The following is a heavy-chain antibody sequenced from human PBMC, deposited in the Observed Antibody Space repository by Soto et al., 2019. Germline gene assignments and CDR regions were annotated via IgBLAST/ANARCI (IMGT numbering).Heavy chain of an antibody. CDR3: ARGRWAVYNSYFDY. CDR2: RNRNSGNT. V-gene: IGHV1-8*01. D-gene: IGHD1-20*01. J-gene: IGHJ4*02. CDR1: GYTFTSYD. Sequence: QVQLVQSGAEVKKPGASVKVSCKASGYTFTSYDINWVRQATGQGLEWMGWRNRNSGNTGNAQKFKGRVTMTRNTAISTAYMELSSLRSEDTAVYYCARGRWAVYNSYFDYWGQGTLVTVSS.